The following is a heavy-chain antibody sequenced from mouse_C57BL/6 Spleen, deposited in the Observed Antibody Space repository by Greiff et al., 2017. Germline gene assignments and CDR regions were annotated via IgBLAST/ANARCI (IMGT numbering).Heavy chain of an antibody. CDR3: ARGIDYDCAFDY. CDR1: GYTFTSYW. V-gene: IGHV1-50*01. D-gene: IGHD2-4*01. Sequence: QVHVKQPGAELVKPGASVKLSCKASGYTFTSYWMQWVKQRPGQGLEWIGEIDPTDSYTNYNQKFKGKATLTVDTSSSTAYMQLSSLPSEDSAVYYCARGIDYDCAFDYWGQGTTLTVSS. CDR2: IDPTDSYT. J-gene: IGHJ2*01.